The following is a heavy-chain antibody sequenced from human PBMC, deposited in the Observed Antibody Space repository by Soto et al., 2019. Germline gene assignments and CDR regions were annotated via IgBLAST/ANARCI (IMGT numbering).Heavy chain of an antibody. Sequence: SETLPLTCTVSGGSISSSSYYWGWIRQPPGKGLEWIGSIYYSGSTYYNPSLKSRVTISVDTSKNQFSLKLSSVTAADTAVYYCARHSWWVAVAPPHLYFDYWGQGTLVTVSS. CDR2: IYYSGST. CDR3: ARHSWWVAVAPPHLYFDY. J-gene: IGHJ4*02. D-gene: IGHD6-19*01. CDR1: GGSISSSSYY. V-gene: IGHV4-39*01.